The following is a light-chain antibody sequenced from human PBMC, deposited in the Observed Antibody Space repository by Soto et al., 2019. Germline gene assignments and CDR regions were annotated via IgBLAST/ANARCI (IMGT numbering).Light chain of an antibody. V-gene: IGKV3-20*01. J-gene: IGKJ3*01. CDR2: GTS. Sequence: EIVWTQSPGTLSLSPGERATLSCRASQSVSSKYLAWYQQKPGQAPRVLIYGTSIRASGVPERFSGGGSGTDFTLTITRLDHEDFALYYCQQYGSSPFTFGPGTKVDIK. CDR3: QQYGSSPFT. CDR1: QSVSSKY.